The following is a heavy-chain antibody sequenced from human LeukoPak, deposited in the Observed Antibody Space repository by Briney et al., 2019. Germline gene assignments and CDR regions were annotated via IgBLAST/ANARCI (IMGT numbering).Heavy chain of an antibody. J-gene: IGHJ4*02. CDR2: IYYSGST. V-gene: IGHV4-59*08. CDR1: GGSISSYY. D-gene: IGHD7-27*01. CDR3: GRSSGEGFDY. Sequence: SETLSLTCTVSGGSISSYYWSWIRQPPGKGLEWIGYIYYSGSTNYNPSLKSRVTISVDTSKNQFSLKLSSLTAADTAVYYCGRSSGEGFDYWGQGTLVTVSS.